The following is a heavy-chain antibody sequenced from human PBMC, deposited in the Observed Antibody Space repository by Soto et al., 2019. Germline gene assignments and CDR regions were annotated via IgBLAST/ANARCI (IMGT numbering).Heavy chain of an antibody. CDR3: ARGTYGSEYYFDY. D-gene: IGHD3-10*01. CDR1: GFTFSSYD. J-gene: IGHJ4*02. CDR2: IWYDGSNK. Sequence: PGGSLRLSCAASGFTFSSYDMHWVRQAPGKGLEWVAVIWYDGSNKYYADSVKGRFTISRDNSKNTLYLQMNSLRAEDTAVYYCARGTYGSEYYFDYWGQGTLVTVSS. V-gene: IGHV3-33*01.